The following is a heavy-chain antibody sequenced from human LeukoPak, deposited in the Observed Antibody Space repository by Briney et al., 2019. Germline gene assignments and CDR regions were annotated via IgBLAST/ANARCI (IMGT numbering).Heavy chain of an antibody. Sequence: KPSPTPFLTLPVLGGPHNRRGYYLGWIPHPPRKGPGWIGYISYSGSTNYNPSLKSRVTISVDTSKNQFSLKLSSVTAADTAVYYCARGGIRAWFDPWGQGTLVTVSS. CDR2: ISYSGST. CDR1: GGPHNRRGYY. V-gene: IGHV4-61*08. D-gene: IGHD6-13*01. CDR3: ARGGIRAWFDP. J-gene: IGHJ5*02.